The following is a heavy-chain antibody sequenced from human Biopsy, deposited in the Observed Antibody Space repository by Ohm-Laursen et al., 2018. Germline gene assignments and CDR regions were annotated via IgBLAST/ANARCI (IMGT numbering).Heavy chain of an antibody. J-gene: IGHJ4*02. D-gene: IGHD1-1*01. V-gene: IGHV1-24*01. Sequence: SVKVSCKVSGYTLTELSMHWVRQAPGKGLEWMGGFAPENGKTVYAQNFQARVSMTEDTSTDTAYMELRGLRSEDTAVYYCAADINVWNVDYWGQGTQVTVSS. CDR3: AADINVWNVDY. CDR2: FAPENGKT. CDR1: GYTLTELS.